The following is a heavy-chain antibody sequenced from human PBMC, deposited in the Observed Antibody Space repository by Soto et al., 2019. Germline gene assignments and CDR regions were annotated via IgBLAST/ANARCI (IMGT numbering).Heavy chain of an antibody. D-gene: IGHD6-6*01. V-gene: IGHV1-2*06. Sequence: ASVMVSCKASGYTFIGYYIHWVRQAPGQGLEWMGRINPNSGEVTYGETFKGRVTMTRDTSNNTAYMELSRLRSDDTAVYYCARDPRHVWYFDYWGQGTLVTVSS. J-gene: IGHJ4*02. CDR3: ARDPRHVWYFDY. CDR2: INPNSGEV. CDR1: GYTFIGYY.